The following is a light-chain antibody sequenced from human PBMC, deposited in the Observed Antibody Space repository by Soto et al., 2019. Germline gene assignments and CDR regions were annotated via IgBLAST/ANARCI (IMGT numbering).Light chain of an antibody. CDR2: LGS. CDR1: QSLLHSNGYNY. J-gene: IGKJ3*01. CDR3: MQALQTPFT. V-gene: IGKV2-28*01. Sequence: DLVMTQSPLSLPVTPGEPASISCRSSQSLLHSNGYNYLDWYLQKPGQSPQLLIYLGSNRASGVPDRFSGSGSGTDFTLKISRVEAEDVGVYYCMQALQTPFTVGPGTKVDIK.